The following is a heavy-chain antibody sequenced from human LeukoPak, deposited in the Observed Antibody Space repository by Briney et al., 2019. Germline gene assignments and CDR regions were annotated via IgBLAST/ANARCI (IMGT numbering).Heavy chain of an antibody. CDR2: INPNSGGT. Sequence: ASVKVSCKASGYTFTGYYMHWVRQAPGQGLEWMGRINPNSGGTNYAQKFQGRVTMTRDTSISTAYMEPSRLRSDDTAVYYCARGGSWYSSSWYGGDYWGQGTLVTVSS. V-gene: IGHV1-2*06. CDR1: GYTFTGYY. CDR3: ARGGSWYSSSWYGGDY. J-gene: IGHJ4*02. D-gene: IGHD6-13*01.